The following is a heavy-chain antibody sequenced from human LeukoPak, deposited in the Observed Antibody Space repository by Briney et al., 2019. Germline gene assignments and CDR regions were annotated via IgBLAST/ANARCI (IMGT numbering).Heavy chain of an antibody. CDR2: IYYSGST. D-gene: IGHD3-10*01. J-gene: IGHJ6*03. V-gene: IGHV4-61*01. Sequence: SETLSLTCTVSGGSISSSTYYWSWIRQPPGKGLEWIGYIYYSGSTNYNPSLKSRVTISVDTSKNQFSLKLSSATAADTAVYYCARGQRSDAGWGLYYHYYYIDVWGKGTTVTVSS. CDR3: ARGQRSDAGWGLYYHYYYIDV. CDR1: GGSISSSTYY.